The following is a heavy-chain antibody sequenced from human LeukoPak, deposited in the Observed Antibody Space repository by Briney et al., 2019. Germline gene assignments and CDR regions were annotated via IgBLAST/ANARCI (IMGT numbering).Heavy chain of an antibody. CDR1: GFTFSSYG. Sequence: GRSLRLSCAASGFTFSSYGMHWVRQAPGKGLEWVAVISYDGSNKYYADSVKGRFTISRDNSKNTLYLQMNSLRAEDTAVYYCAKECGGDCYSDYWGHGTLVTVSS. V-gene: IGHV3-30*18. D-gene: IGHD2-21*02. CDR2: ISYDGSNK. CDR3: AKECGGDCYSDY. J-gene: IGHJ4*01.